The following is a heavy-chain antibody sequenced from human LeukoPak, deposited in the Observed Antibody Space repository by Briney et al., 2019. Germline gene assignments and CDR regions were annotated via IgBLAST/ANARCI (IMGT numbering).Heavy chain of an antibody. Sequence: GGSLRLSCAVSGFSVSGYGMSWVRQAPGKGLEWIPAISVDGETTWYAGSVKGRFIISRDNSKNTLYLQMNSLRAEDTGAYFCAQGYSTGWYPHWGQGSLVSVSS. V-gene: IGHV3-23*01. D-gene: IGHD6-19*01. CDR2: ISVDGETT. CDR3: AQGYSTGWYPH. CDR1: GFSVSGYG. J-gene: IGHJ4*02.